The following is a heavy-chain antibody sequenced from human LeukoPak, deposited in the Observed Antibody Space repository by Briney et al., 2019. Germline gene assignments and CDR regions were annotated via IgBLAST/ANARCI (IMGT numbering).Heavy chain of an antibody. V-gene: IGHV3-21*01. CDR2: ISSSSSYI. CDR3: ASKFHYYDSSGYYL. Sequence: GGSLRLSXAASGFTFSSYSMNWVRQAPGKGLEWVSSISSSSSYIYYADSVKGRFTISRDNAKNSLYLQMNSLRAEGTAVYYCASKFHYYDSSGYYLWGQGTLVTVSS. J-gene: IGHJ4*02. CDR1: GFTFSSYS. D-gene: IGHD3-22*01.